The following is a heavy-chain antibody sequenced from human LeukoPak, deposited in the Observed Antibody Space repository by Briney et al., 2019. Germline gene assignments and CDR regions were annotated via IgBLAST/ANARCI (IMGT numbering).Heavy chain of an antibody. CDR2: ISGSGGST. CDR1: EFSVGSNY. D-gene: IGHD5-24*01. J-gene: IGHJ4*02. CDR3: AKAIRLRYFDY. V-gene: IGHV3-23*01. Sequence: GGSLRLSCAASEFSVGSNYMSWVRQAPRKRLEWVSAISGSGGSTYYADSVKGRFTISRDNSKNTLYLQMNSLRAEDTAVYYCAKAIRLRYFDYWGQGTLVTVSS.